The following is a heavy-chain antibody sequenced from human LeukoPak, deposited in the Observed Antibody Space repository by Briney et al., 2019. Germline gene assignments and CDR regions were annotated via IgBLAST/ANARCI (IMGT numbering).Heavy chain of an antibody. CDR2: IKQDGSQK. D-gene: IGHD6-19*01. CDR3: AAQRAVGFDY. Sequence: GGSLRLSCAASGFTFSTYYMTWVRQAPGKGLEWVANIKQDGSQKYYVDSVQGRFTISRDNAKNSLYLQMNSLRAEDTAVYYCAAQRAVGFDYWGQGTLVTVSS. CDR1: GFTFSTYY. J-gene: IGHJ4*02. V-gene: IGHV3-7*01.